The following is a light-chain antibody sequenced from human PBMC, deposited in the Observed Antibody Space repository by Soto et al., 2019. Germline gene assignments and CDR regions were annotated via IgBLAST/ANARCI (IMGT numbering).Light chain of an antibody. Sequence: QSVLTQPPSVSGTPGQTITISCSGSDSDIGSHSVDWYQQFPGRTPRLLINSNDQRPSGVPDRFSGSKSGTSATLAISGLRSEDEGDYYCATWADSLNGVVFGGGTKLTVL. CDR1: DSDIGSHS. CDR2: SND. V-gene: IGLV1-44*01. J-gene: IGLJ2*01. CDR3: ATWADSLNGVV.